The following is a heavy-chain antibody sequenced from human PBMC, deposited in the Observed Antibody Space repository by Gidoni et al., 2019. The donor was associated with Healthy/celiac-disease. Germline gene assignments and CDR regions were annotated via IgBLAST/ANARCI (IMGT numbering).Heavy chain of an antibody. CDR1: GGTFRSYA. D-gene: IGHD6-13*01. J-gene: IGHJ4*02. CDR2: IIPIIGTA. CDR3: ARETRYSSSWYFDY. Sequence: QVQLVQSGAGVKKPGSSVKVSCKASGGTFRSYAISWVRQAPGQGLEWMGGIIPIIGTANYAQKFQGRVTITADKSTSTAYMELSSLRSEDTAVYYCARETRYSSSWYFDYWGQGTLVTVSS. V-gene: IGHV1-69*06.